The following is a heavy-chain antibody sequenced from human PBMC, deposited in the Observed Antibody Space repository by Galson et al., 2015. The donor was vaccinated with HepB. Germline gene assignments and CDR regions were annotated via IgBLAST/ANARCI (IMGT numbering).Heavy chain of an antibody. J-gene: IGHJ5*02. CDR3: AKGGPGRIGRMINRSLGFDP. Sequence: SMRLSCASSGFSFSNYAIHRVRQAPGMGLEWMAVISYDGSFRYYSDSVKGRFTVSRDPSRSILYLQMNSLRVDDTAVYYCAKGGPGRIGRMINRSLGFDPWGQGTLVIVSS. V-gene: IGHV3-30*04. CDR2: ISYDGSFR. CDR1: GFSFSNYA. D-gene: IGHD3-22*01.